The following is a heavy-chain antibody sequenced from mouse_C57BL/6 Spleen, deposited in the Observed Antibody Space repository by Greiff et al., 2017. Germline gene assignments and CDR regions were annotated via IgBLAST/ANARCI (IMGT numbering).Heavy chain of an antibody. D-gene: IGHD2-4*01. CDR2: IYPRSGNT. CDR1: GYTFTSYG. V-gene: IGHV1-81*01. Sequence: QVQLKESGAELARPGASVKLSCKASGYTFTSYGISWVKQRTGQGLEWIGEIYPRSGNTYYNEKFKGKATLNADKSSSTAYMELRSLTSEDSAVYFCARKDYDYDYAMDYWGQGTSVTVSS. J-gene: IGHJ4*01. CDR3: ARKDYDYDYAMDY.